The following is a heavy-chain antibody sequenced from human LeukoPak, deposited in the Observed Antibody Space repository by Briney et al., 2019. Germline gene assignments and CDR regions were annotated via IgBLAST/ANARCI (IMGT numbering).Heavy chain of an antibody. CDR1: GGSISSSNYY. D-gene: IGHD3-10*01. V-gene: IGHV4-39*02. CDR2: ISYSGST. J-gene: IGHJ4*02. Sequence: SETLSLTCTVSGGSISSSNYYWGWIHQPPGKGLDWIGSISYSGSTYYNPSLKSRVAIFVDTSKNQFSLKVNSLTAADTAVYYCARDKLWFGSYSFDYWGQGTLVTVSS. CDR3: ARDKLWFGSYSFDY.